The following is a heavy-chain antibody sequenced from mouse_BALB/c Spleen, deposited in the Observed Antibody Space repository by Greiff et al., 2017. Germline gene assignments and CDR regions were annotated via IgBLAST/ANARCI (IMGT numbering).Heavy chain of an antibody. J-gene: IGHJ4*01. D-gene: IGHD1-2*01. CDR3: ASLTTARAMDY. CDR1: GYSITSGYY. V-gene: IGHV3-6*02. Sequence: VQLKESGPGLVKPSQSLSLTCSVTGYSITSGYYWNWIRQFPGNKLEWMGYISYDGSNNYNPSLKNRISITRDTSKNQFFLKLNSVTTEDTATYYCASLTTARAMDYWGQGTSVTVSS. CDR2: ISYDGSN.